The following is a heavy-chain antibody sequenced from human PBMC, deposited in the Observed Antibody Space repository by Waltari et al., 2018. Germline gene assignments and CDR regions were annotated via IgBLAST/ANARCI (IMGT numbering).Heavy chain of an antibody. D-gene: IGHD5-12*01. V-gene: IGHV4-39*07. CDR1: GGSISSRSYC. CDR3: ARGFGSATTSRFDP. J-gene: IGHJ5*02. Sequence: QLQLQESGPGLVKPPETLSLTCTVSGGSISSRSYCWGWIRQPPEKGLGWVASMDYSGRTYYNPSLKSRVTISVDTSKNQFSLEVRSVTAADTAVYYCARGFGSATTSRFDPWGQGIVVTVSS. CDR2: MDYSGRT.